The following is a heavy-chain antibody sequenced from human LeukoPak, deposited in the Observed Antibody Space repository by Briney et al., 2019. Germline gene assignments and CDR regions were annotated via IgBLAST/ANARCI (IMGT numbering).Heavy chain of an antibody. V-gene: IGHV3-53*04. Sequence: GGSLRLSCAASGFTVSSNYMSWVRQAPGKGLEWVSVIYSGGSTYYADSVKGRFTISRHNYKNTLYLQMNSLRAEDTAVYYCARYGRDGDYYFDYWGQGTLVTVSS. CDR2: IYSGGST. J-gene: IGHJ4*02. D-gene: IGHD4-17*01. CDR3: ARYGRDGDYYFDY. CDR1: GFTVSSNY.